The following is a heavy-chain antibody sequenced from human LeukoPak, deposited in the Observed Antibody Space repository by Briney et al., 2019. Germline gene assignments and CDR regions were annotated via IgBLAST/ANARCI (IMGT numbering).Heavy chain of an antibody. CDR2: INHSGST. CDR3: ARGHLSYYYDSSGPGFDY. J-gene: IGHJ4*02. Sequence: SETLSLTCAVYGGSFSGYYWSWIRQPPGKGLEWIGEINHSGSTNYNPSLKSRVTISVDTSKNQLSLKLSSVTAADTAAYYCARGHLSYYYDSSGPGFDYWGQGTLVTVSS. CDR1: GGSFSGYY. V-gene: IGHV4-34*01. D-gene: IGHD3-22*01.